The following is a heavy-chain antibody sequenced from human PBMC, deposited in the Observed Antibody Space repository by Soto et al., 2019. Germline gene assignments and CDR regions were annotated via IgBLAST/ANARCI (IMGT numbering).Heavy chain of an antibody. Sequence: GGSLRLSCVASGFSISTHALTWVRQSPGKGLEWVSSFSGRSGDTYYAASVKGRFTISGDSSKNTVILQMNNLRADDTALYYCARDSSAWPNYFDSWGQGIQVTVS. V-gene: IGHV3-23*01. CDR2: FSGRSGDT. CDR1: GFSISTHA. J-gene: IGHJ4*02. CDR3: ARDSSAWPNYFDS. D-gene: IGHD6-19*01.